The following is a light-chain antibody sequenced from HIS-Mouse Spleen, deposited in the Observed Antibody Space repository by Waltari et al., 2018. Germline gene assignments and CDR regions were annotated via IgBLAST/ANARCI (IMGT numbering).Light chain of an antibody. J-gene: IGLJ3*02. CDR1: SSHLGGSNY. CDR2: DVS. Sequence: QSALTQPASVSGSPGQSTTIPCTVPSSHLGGSNYFSWYQQHPGKAPKLMIYDVSNRPSGVSNRFSGSKSGNTASLTISGLQAEDEADYYCSSYTSSSTLVFGGGTKLTVL. V-gene: IGLV2-14*03. CDR3: SSYTSSSTLV.